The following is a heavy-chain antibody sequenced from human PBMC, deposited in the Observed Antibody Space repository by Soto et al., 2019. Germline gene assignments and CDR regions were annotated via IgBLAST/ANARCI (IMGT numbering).Heavy chain of an antibody. J-gene: IGHJ6*03. CDR2: IYYSGSV. CDR1: SDSISRSHW. Sequence: QEQLQESGPGLVKPSGTLSLTCAVSSDSISRSHWLTWVRQSPGKGLEWLGDIYYSGSVYYNPSLRSRISISMDKSNNQFSLNLSSVTAADTAVYYCARGSVVTHYYYYHMDVWGKGTPVTVSS. D-gene: IGHD2-21*02. CDR3: ARGSVVTHYYYYHMDV. V-gene: IGHV4-4*02.